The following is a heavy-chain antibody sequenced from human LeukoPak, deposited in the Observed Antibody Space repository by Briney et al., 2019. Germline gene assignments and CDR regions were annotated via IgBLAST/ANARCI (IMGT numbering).Heavy chain of an antibody. CDR2: IKQDGSGK. Sequence: GGSLRLSCAASKFTFSTYWMSWVRQAPGKGLEWVANIKQDGSGKYYVDSVKGRFTISRDNAKNSLYLQMNSLRAEDTAVYYCARRRYSGSSQHFDYWGLGTLVTVSS. J-gene: IGHJ4*02. D-gene: IGHD1-26*01. CDR3: ARRRYSGSSQHFDY. V-gene: IGHV3-7*01. CDR1: KFTFSTYW.